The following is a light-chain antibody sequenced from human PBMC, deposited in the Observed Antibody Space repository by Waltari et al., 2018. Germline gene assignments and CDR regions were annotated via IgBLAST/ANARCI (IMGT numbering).Light chain of an antibody. V-gene: IGLV3-21*02. CDR1: KIASHS. CDR3: QVWDSSSDHVV. J-gene: IGLJ2*01. CDR2: DDS. Sequence: SYVLTQPPSVSVAPGQTASISCGGDKIASHSVHWYQQKSGQAPLLVVDDDSDRPSGIPARFSGSKSGNTATLTISRVEAGDEADYYCQVWDSSSDHVVFGGGTKLTVL.